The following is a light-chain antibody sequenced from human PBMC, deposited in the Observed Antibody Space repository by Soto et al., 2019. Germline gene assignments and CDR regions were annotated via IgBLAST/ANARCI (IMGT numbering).Light chain of an antibody. V-gene: IGLV4-69*01. CDR2: LNSDGSH. CDR1: SGHSTYA. Sequence: QLVLTQSPSASASLGASVKLTCTLSSGHSTYAIAWHQQQPEKGPRYLMKLNSDGSHTKGAGLPDRFSGSSSGAERYLTIPSLQSEDEADYYCQTWGTGHWVFGGGTKLTVL. J-gene: IGLJ3*02. CDR3: QTWGTGHWV.